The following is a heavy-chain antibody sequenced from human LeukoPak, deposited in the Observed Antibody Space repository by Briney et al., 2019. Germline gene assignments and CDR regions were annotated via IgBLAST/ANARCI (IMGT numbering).Heavy chain of an antibody. CDR1: GYTFTSYY. Sequence: ASVKVSCKASGYTFTSYYMHWVRQAPGQGLEWMGIINPSGGSTSYAQKFQGRVTMTGDMSTSTVYMELSSLRSEDTAVYYCARGDWNYGRVDYWGQGTLVTVSS. J-gene: IGHJ4*02. D-gene: IGHD1-7*01. CDR2: INPSGGST. V-gene: IGHV1-46*01. CDR3: ARGDWNYGRVDY.